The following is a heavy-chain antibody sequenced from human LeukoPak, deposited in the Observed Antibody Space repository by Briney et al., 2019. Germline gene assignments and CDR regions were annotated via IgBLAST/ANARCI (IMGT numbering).Heavy chain of an antibody. CDR1: GGSFSGYY. Sequence: PSETLSLTCAVYGGSFSGYYWSWIRQAPGKGLEWIGEINHSGSTNYNPSLKSRVTISVDTSKHQFSLKLSSVTAADTAVYYCARGRPRYSSGWYHYFDHWGQGTLVTVSS. CDR2: INHSGST. D-gene: IGHD6-19*01. V-gene: IGHV4-34*01. CDR3: ARGRPRYSSGWYHYFDH. J-gene: IGHJ4*02.